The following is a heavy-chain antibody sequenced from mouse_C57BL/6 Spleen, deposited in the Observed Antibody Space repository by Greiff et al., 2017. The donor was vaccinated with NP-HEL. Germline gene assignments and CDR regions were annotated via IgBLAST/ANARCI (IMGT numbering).Heavy chain of an antibody. CDR3: TGYYGSPFAY. Sequence: LQESGAELVRPGASVTLSCKASGYTFTDYEMHWVKQTPVHGLEWIGAIDPETGGTAYNQKFKGKAILTADKSSSTAYMELRSLTSEDSAVYYCTGYYGSPFAYWGQGTLVTVSA. J-gene: IGHJ3*01. V-gene: IGHV1-15*01. D-gene: IGHD1-1*01. CDR1: GYTFTDYE. CDR2: IDPETGGT.